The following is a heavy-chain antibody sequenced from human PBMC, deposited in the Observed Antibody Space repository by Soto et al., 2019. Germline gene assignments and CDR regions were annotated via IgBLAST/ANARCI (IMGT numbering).Heavy chain of an antibody. CDR3: AREDSIIIPAVSDF. D-gene: IGHD2-2*01. J-gene: IGHJ4*02. Sequence: PGGSMRLSCTVCRFALNNYGINWVRQAPGKGLEWVSSISKSDYTYYSDSVKGRFTISRDNAKNSVSLQMNTLRVEDTAVYYCAREDSIIIPAVSDFWGQGTLVTVSS. CDR1: RFALNNYG. CDR2: ISKSDYT. V-gene: IGHV3-21*01.